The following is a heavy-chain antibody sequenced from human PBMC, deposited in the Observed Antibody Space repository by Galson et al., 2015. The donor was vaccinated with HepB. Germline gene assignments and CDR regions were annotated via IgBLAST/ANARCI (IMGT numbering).Heavy chain of an antibody. V-gene: IGHV4-61*02. CDR1: GGSITSGTYY. Sequence: TLSLTCTVSGGSITSGTYYWSWIRQPAGKGLEWIGRVYMSGGTNYNPSLKSRVTMSVDTSKNQFSLKLDSVTAADTALYYCARERYLVGAVDYFDYWGQETLITVSS. CDR3: ARERYLVGAVDYFDY. D-gene: IGHD1-26*01. J-gene: IGHJ4*02. CDR2: VYMSGGT.